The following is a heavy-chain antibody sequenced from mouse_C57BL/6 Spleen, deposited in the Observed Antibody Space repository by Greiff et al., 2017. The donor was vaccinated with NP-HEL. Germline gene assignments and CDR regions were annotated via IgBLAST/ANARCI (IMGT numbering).Heavy chain of an antibody. CDR2: IWSDGST. CDR3: ARHLTGHYAMDY. V-gene: IGHV2-6-1*01. Sequence: QVQLKESGPGLVAPSQSLSITCTVSGFSLTSYGVHWVRQPPGKGLEWLVVIWSDGSTTYNSAIKSRLSISKDNSKSQVFLQMNSLQTDDTAMYYCARHLTGHYAMDYWGQGTSVTVSS. J-gene: IGHJ4*01. D-gene: IGHD4-1*01. CDR1: GFSLTSYG.